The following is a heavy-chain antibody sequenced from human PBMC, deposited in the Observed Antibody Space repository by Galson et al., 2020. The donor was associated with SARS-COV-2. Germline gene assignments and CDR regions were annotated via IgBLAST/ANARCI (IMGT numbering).Heavy chain of an antibody. Sequence: GGSLRLSCAASGFTFSSYAMNCVRQAPGKGLEWVSKIRSDGTVTAYADSVKGRFTISRDNTKNLLYLQMNSLRAEDTAMYYCARDWGQRFESNNWYTVGLDAWGQGTLLTVSS. J-gene: IGHJ5*02. CDR3: ARDWGQRFESNNWYTVGLDA. D-gene: IGHD1-1*01. CDR2: IRSDGTVT. V-gene: IGHV3-48*04. CDR1: GFTFSSYA.